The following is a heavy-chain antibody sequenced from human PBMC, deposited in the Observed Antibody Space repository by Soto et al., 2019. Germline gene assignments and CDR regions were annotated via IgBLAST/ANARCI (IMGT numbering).Heavy chain of an antibody. J-gene: IGHJ6*02. D-gene: IGHD2-2*01. CDR1: GVTFSRNA. CDR2: ICPFFHAP. Sequence: SVEVSCKASGVTFSRNAISWVRQAPGQGLEWMGGICPFFHAPNYAQKLPGRVTLTSDESTSIVFIEMNSLRFEDTAVDYSSRSRAPAHRRVGMDVWCQGTTVTVSS. V-gene: IGHV1-69*13. CDR3: SRSRAPAHRRVGMDV.